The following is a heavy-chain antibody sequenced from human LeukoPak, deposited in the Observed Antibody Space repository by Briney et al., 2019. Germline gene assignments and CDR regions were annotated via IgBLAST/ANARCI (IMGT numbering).Heavy chain of an antibody. CDR3: ARDWGIAAAGSSDFDY. D-gene: IGHD6-13*01. Sequence: ASVKVSCKASGYTFTSYDINWVRQATGQGLEWMGWMNPNSGNTGYAQKFQGRVTMTRNTSINTAYMELSSLRSEDTAVYYCARDWGIAAAGSSDFDYWGQGTLVTVSS. CDR1: GYTFTSYD. V-gene: IGHV1-8*01. CDR2: MNPNSGNT. J-gene: IGHJ4*02.